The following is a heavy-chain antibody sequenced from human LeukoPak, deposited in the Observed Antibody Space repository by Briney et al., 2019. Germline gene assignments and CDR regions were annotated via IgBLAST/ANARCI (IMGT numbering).Heavy chain of an antibody. CDR2: IWYDGSNK. Sequence: GRSLRLSCAASGFTFSSYGMHWVRQAPGKGLEWVAVIWYDGSNKYYADSVKGRFTISRDNSKNTLYLQMNSLRAEDTAVYYCARDRAVAGLFDPWGQGTLVTVSS. V-gene: IGHV3-33*01. J-gene: IGHJ5*02. D-gene: IGHD6-19*01. CDR1: GFTFSSYG. CDR3: ARDRAVAGLFDP.